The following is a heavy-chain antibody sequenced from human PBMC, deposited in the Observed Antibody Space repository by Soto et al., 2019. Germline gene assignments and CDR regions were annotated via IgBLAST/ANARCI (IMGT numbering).Heavy chain of an antibody. Sequence: PGESLKISCKGSGNSFTSYWISWVRQMPGKGLKRMRRIDPSDSYTNYSPYFQGQDTITADKSISTAYLQWSSLKASDTAIYFCARHNRYSSTWFEGWFDPWGQGTLVPVSS. CDR1: GNSFTSYW. J-gene: IGHJ5*02. CDR2: IDPSDSYT. CDR3: ARHNRYSSTWFEGWFDP. D-gene: IGHD6-13*01. V-gene: IGHV5-10-1*04.